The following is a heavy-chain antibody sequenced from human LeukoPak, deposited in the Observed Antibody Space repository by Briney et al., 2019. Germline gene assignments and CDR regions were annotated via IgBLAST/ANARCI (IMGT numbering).Heavy chain of an antibody. CDR3: ARDIFPYYYDSSGYYTPRLAY. D-gene: IGHD3-22*01. CDR1: GGSISSSSNY. CDR2: IYNGGST. V-gene: IGHV4-39*07. Sequence: SETLSLTCSVSGGSISSSSNYWGWIRQPPGKGLEWIGSIYNGGSTYYNPSLKSRVTISVDTSNNQFSLRLSSVTAADTAVYYCARDIFPYYYDSSGYYTPRLAYWGQGTLVTVSS. J-gene: IGHJ4*02.